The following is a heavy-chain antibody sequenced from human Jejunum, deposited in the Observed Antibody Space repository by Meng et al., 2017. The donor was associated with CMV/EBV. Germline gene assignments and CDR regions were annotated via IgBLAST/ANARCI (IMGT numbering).Heavy chain of an antibody. CDR1: GASISSADYY. CDR3: ARVRYSYGQGGD. Sequence: QVQLQESGPGLVKPSQTLSLTCTVSGASISSADYYWSWIRQPPGRGLEWIGYIYYSGVTYYSPSLKSRLAISLDTSKNQFSLRLDSVTAADTAVYYCARVRYSYGQGGDWGQGTLVTVSS. D-gene: IGHD5-18*01. J-gene: IGHJ4*02. V-gene: IGHV4-30-4*08. CDR2: IYYSGVT.